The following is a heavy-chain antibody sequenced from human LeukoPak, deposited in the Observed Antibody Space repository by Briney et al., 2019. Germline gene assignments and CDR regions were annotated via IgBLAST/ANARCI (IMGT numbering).Heavy chain of an antibody. D-gene: IGHD3-10*01. CDR2: MSYDGSTK. CDR3: AKDSGELLYGDAFDI. Sequence: PGGSLRLSCAASGFTVSSNYMSWVRQAPGKGLEWVAVMSYDGSTKYYGDPVKGRFTISRDNSKNMLYLQMNSLRAEDTAVYYCAKDSGELLYGDAFDIWGQGTMVRVSS. V-gene: IGHV3-30*18. J-gene: IGHJ3*02. CDR1: GFTVSSNY.